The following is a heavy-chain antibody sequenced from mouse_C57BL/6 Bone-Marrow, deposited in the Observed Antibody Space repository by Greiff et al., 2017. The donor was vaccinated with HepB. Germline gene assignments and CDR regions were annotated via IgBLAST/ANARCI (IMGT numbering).Heavy chain of an antibody. J-gene: IGHJ2*01. D-gene: IGHD1-1*01. V-gene: IGHV1-81*01. CDR2: IYPRSGNT. CDR3: ARGRYYYGSSYDYFDY. Sequence: VQLQQSGAELARPGASVKLSCTASGYTFTIYGMSWVKQSTGQGLEWIGEIYPRSGNTYYNEKFKGKDTLTADKSYSTAYMELRSLTSEDSAIYFSARGRYYYGSSYDYFDYWGQGTTLTVSS. CDR1: GYTFTIYG.